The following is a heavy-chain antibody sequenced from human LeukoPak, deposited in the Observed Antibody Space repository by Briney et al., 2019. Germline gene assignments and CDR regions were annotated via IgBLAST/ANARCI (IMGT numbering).Heavy chain of an antibody. CDR3: ARWHCSGGSCYPFDY. CDR2: IYPGDSDT. V-gene: IGHV5-51*01. J-gene: IGHJ4*02. CDR1: GYSFTSYW. D-gene: IGHD2-15*01. Sequence: GESLKISCKGSGYSFTSYWIGWVRQMPGKGLEWMGIIYPGDSDTRYSPSFQGQVTISADKSISTAYLQWSSLKASDTAMYYCARWHCSGGSCYPFDYWGQGTLVTVSS.